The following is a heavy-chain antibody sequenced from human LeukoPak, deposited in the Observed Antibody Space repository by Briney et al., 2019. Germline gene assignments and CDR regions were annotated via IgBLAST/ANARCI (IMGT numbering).Heavy chain of an antibody. CDR1: GYSFTSYV. CDR3: ARKVDSSIWHYYYYMDV. J-gene: IGHJ6*03. V-gene: IGHV7-4-1*02. CDR2: IYTKTGDP. D-gene: IGHD6-13*01. Sequence: GAAVQVSCMDSGYSFTSYVMHWVRQAPGQGLEWMGWIYTKTGDPKYAQGSTGPFVFSLDTSVSTAYLQISSLNAQGTAVYYCARKVDSSIWHYYYYMDVWGKGTTVTVSS.